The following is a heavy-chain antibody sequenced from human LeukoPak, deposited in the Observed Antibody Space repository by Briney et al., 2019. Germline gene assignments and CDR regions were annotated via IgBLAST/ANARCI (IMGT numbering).Heavy chain of an antibody. J-gene: IGHJ4*02. CDR3: ALYYYDSSGYHYFDY. CDR1: GYTFTSYD. D-gene: IGHD3-22*01. Sequence: GASVKVSCKASGYTFTSYDINWVRQATGQGLEWMGWINPNSGGTNYAQKFQGRVTMTRDTSISTAYMELSRLRSDDTAVYYCALYYYDSSGYHYFDYWGQGTLVTVSS. V-gene: IGHV1-2*02. CDR2: INPNSGGT.